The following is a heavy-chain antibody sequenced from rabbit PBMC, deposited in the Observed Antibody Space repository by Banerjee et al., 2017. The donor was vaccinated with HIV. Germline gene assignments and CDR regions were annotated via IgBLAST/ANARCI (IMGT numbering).Heavy chain of an antibody. J-gene: IGHJ4*01. CDR3: ERDGGEL. CDR2: INTGNGNT. D-gene: IGHD3-1*01. CDR1: GFSFSSSYY. Sequence: QSLEESGGDLVQPGASLTLTCTASGFSFSSSYYMCWVRQAPGKGLEWIGCINTGNGNTWYASWAKGRFTISKTSSTTVTLQMTSLTAADTATYFCERDGGELWGPGTLVTVS. V-gene: IGHV1S40*01.